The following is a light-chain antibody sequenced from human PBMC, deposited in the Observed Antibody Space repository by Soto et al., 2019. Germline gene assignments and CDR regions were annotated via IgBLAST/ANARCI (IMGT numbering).Light chain of an antibody. CDR3: QSYDSSLSGFRV. J-gene: IGLJ1*01. CDR2: GNS. CDR1: SSNIGAGYD. V-gene: IGLV1-40*01. Sequence: QTVVTQPPSVSGAPGQRVTISCTGSSSNIGAGYDVHWYQQLPGTAPKLLIYGNSNRPSRVPDRFSGSKSGTSASLAITGLQAEDEADYYCQSYDSSLSGFRVFGTGTKLTVL.